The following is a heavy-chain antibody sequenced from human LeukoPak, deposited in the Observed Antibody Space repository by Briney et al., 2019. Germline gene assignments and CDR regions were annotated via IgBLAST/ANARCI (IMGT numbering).Heavy chain of an antibody. CDR2: IYHSGRT. D-gene: IGHD3-16*02. Sequence: ETLSLTCTVSGYSIISGYYWGWIRQPPGKGLEWIGSIYHSGRTFYNPSLKSRVTISVDTSKNQFSLKLTSVTAADTAVYYCARDHYDYVWGSYRQYYFDYWGQGTLVTVSS. V-gene: IGHV4-38-2*02. J-gene: IGHJ4*02. CDR3: ARDHYDYVWGSYRQYYFDY. CDR1: GYSIISGYY.